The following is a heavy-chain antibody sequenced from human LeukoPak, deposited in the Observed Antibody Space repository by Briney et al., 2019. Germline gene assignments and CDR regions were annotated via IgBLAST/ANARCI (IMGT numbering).Heavy chain of an antibody. V-gene: IGHV4-4*07. CDR3: ARVKYYDSSGYYWFDP. Sequence: SETLSLTCTLSGASISSYYWSWIRQPAGEGLEWFGHFSTSGGANYNPSLESRVTMSVDTSKNQFSLRLSSVTAADTAVYYCARVKYYDSSGYYWFDPWGQGTLVTVSS. D-gene: IGHD3-22*01. CDR2: FSTSGGA. CDR1: GASISSYY. J-gene: IGHJ5*02.